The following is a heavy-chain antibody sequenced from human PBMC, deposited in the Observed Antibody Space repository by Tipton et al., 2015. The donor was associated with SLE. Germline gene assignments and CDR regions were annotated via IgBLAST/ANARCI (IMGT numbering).Heavy chain of an antibody. CDR1: GFTVSSNY. CDR2: IYSGGSA. D-gene: IGHD7-27*01. J-gene: IGHJ3*02. V-gene: IGHV3-53*04. CDR3: ARARLGTAFDI. Sequence: GSLRLSCAASGFTVSSNYMSWVRQAPGKGLEWVSVIYSGGSAYYADSVKGRFAISRHNSKNTLYLQMNSLRAEDTAVYYCARARLGTAFDIWGQGTMVTVSS.